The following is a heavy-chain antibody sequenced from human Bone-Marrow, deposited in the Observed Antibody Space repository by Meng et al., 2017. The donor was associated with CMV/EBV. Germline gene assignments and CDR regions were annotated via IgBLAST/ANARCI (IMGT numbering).Heavy chain of an antibody. CDR2: ISDSGNTI. CDR1: GFTFSTYA. J-gene: IGHJ3*01. CDR3: ARDPRFFQL. V-gene: IGHV3-48*03. Sequence: GESLKISCAASGFTFSTYAMHWVRQAPGKGPEWVAHISDSGNTIYYADSVKGRFTISRDNANNSLYLHMNSLRAEDTAIYYCARDPRFFQLWGQGTMVTVSS. D-gene: IGHD2-2*01.